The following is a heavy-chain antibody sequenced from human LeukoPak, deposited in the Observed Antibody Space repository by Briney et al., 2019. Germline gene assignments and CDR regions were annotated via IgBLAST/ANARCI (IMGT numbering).Heavy chain of an antibody. Sequence: SETLSLTCTVSGVSISSGGYYWSWIRQHPGKGLEWIGYIYYSGSTYYNPSLKSRVTISVDTSKNQFSQKLSSVTAADTAVYYCARTSLARRRNFNIVVVPAVGGYFDYWGQGTLVTVSS. V-gene: IGHV4-31*03. CDR1: GVSISSGGYY. J-gene: IGHJ4*02. CDR3: ARTSLARRRNFNIVVVPAVGGYFDY. D-gene: IGHD2-2*01. CDR2: IYYSGST.